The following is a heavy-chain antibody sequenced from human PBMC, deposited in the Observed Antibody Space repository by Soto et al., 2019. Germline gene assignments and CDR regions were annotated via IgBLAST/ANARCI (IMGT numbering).Heavy chain of an antibody. CDR2: MNPNSGNT. V-gene: IGHV1-8*01. Sequence: QVQLVQSGAEVKKPGASVKVSCKASGYTFTSYDINWVRQATGQGLEWMGWMNPNSGNTGYAQKFQGRVTMTRTTHISTAYMELSSLRSEDTAVSHCARGRGMVMVYASWYCFDYWGQGTLVTVSS. CDR3: ARGRGMVMVYASWYCFDY. CDR1: GYTFTSYD. D-gene: IGHD2-8*01. J-gene: IGHJ4*02.